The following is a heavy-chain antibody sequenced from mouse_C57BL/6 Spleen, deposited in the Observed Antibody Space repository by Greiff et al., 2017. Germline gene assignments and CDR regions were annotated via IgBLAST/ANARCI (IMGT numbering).Heavy chain of an antibody. CDR2: INPSSGYT. CDR1: GYTFTSYW. Sequence: VQVVESGAELAKPGASVKLSCKASGYTFTSYWMHWVKQRPGQGLEWIGYINPSSGYTKYNQKFKDKATLTADKSSSTAYMQLSSLTYEDSAVYYCASSYDFFYFDYWGQGTTLTVSS. V-gene: IGHV1-7*01. J-gene: IGHJ2*01. D-gene: IGHD2-4*01. CDR3: ASSYDFFYFDY.